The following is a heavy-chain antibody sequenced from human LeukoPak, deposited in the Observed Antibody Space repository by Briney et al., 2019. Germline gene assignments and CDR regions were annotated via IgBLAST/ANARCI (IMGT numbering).Heavy chain of an antibody. CDR1: GFTFNTYG. V-gene: IGHV3-23*01. D-gene: IGHD5/OR15-5a*01. Sequence: GGSLRLSCAASGFTFNTYGMSWVRQAPGKGLEWVSGISGSGGATYYADSVKGRFTISRDNSKNTLYLQMNSLRAEDTAVYYCAKTLSRNSVDSMDYFDYWGQGTLVTVSS. CDR2: ISGSGGAT. CDR3: AKTLSRNSVDSMDYFDY. J-gene: IGHJ4*02.